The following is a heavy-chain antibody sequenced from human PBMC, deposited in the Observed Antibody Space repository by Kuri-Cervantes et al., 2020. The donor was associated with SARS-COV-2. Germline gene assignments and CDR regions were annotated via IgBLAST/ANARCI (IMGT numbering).Heavy chain of an antibody. CDR3: TFTPSYYDSSGYYYYYGMDV. CDR2: IIPIFGAA. J-gene: IGHJ6*02. V-gene: IGHV1-69*13. D-gene: IGHD3-22*01. Sequence: SVKVSCKAIGGTFSSFLFSWVRQAPGQGPEWVGGIIPIFGAANFAQKFQGRVTITADESTSTAYMELSSLRSEDTAVYYCTFTPSYYDSSGYYYYYGMDVWGQGTTVTVSS. CDR1: GGTFSSFL.